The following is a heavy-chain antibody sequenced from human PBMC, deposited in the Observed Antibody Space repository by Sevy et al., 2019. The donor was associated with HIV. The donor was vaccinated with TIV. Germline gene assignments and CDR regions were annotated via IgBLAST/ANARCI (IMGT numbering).Heavy chain of an antibody. Sequence: GGSLRLSCAASGFTFSKYAMYWVRQAPGKGLEWMAVISYDGSNKQYADSVEGRFTISRDNSKNTLYLQMNSLRAEDTAVYYCARDGRYCSSTSCHLVERYFDLWGRGTLVTVSS. D-gene: IGHD2-2*01. CDR1: GFTFSKYA. CDR3: ARDGRYCSSTSCHLVERYFDL. J-gene: IGHJ2*01. V-gene: IGHV3-30*04. CDR2: ISYDGSNK.